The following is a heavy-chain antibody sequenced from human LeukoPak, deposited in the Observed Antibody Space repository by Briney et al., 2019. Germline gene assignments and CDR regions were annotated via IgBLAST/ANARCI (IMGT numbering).Heavy chain of an antibody. Sequence: GASVKVSCKASGYTFTGYYMHWVRRAPGQGLEWMGWINPNSGGTNYAQKFQGRVTMTRDTSISTAYMELSRLRSDDTAVYYCARDDLSGSYFWFDPWGQGTLVTVSS. CDR2: INPNSGGT. V-gene: IGHV1-2*02. CDR3: ARDDLSGSYFWFDP. CDR1: GYTFTGYY. D-gene: IGHD1-26*01. J-gene: IGHJ5*02.